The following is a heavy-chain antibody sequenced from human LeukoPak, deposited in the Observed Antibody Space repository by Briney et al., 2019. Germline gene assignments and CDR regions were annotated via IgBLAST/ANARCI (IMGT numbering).Heavy chain of an antibody. CDR3: ARDEPTVTTGPPVGS. CDR2: ITWDSGIT. CDR1: GFTFDDHD. D-gene: IGHD4-17*01. Sequence: GGSLRLSCAASGFTFDDHDMHWVRHAPGKGLEWVSGITWDSGITGYADSVKGRFTISRDNAKNTLYLQTHSLRAEDTAVYYCARDEPTVTTGPPVGSWGQGTLVTVSS. V-gene: IGHV3-9*01. J-gene: IGHJ4*02.